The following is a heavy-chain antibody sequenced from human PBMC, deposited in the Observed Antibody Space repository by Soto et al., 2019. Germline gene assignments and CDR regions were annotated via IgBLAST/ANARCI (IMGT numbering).Heavy chain of an antibody. CDR1: GFTFSSYG. Sequence: GGSLRLSCAASGFTFSSYGMHWVRQAPGKGLEWVAVIWYDGSNKYYADSVKGRFTISRDNSKNTLYLQMNSLRAEDTAVYYCARNDFWSGYADYYYYGMDVWGQGTTVTVSS. J-gene: IGHJ6*02. V-gene: IGHV3-33*01. CDR2: IWYDGSNK. CDR3: ARNDFWSGYADYYYYGMDV. D-gene: IGHD3-3*01.